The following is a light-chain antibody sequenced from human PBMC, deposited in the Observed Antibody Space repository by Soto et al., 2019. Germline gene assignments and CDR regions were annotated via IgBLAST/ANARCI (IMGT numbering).Light chain of an antibody. CDR1: QSFSSY. J-gene: IGKJ5*01. V-gene: IGKV3-11*01. Sequence: EIVLTQSPANLSLSPGERDNLXCRASQSFSSYLVWSQQKPGQARRLLIXXASKRATGLPDRFSGSGSGTDFTLTTSSLEPEDFAVYYCQQRSNWPPEITFGQGTRLEIK. CDR3: QQRSNWPPEIT. CDR2: XAS.